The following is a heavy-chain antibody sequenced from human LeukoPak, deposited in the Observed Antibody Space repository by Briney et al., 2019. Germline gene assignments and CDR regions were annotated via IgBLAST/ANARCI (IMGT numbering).Heavy chain of an antibody. V-gene: IGHV3-48*04. CDR2: ISSSGSTI. Sequence: GGSLRLSCAASGFTFSSYSMNWVRQAPGKGLEWVSYISSSGSTIYYADSVKGRFTISRDNAKNSLYLQMNSLRAEDTAVYYCAGGYSGYDGLRGWGQGTLVTVSS. J-gene: IGHJ4*02. CDR3: AGGYSGYDGLRG. CDR1: GFTFSSYS. D-gene: IGHD5-12*01.